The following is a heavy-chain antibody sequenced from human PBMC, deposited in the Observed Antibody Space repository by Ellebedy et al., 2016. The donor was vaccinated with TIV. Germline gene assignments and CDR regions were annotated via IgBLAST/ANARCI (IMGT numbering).Heavy chain of an antibody. CDR3: ARQGDFYASGNFPYFDS. Sequence: SETLSLTCSVSGAPIGSTRYYWAWIRQPPGKGLEWIGSVYYSRLTYYNPSLEGRVTISIDTSQNHFSLKLNSVTAADTAVYYCARQGDFYASGNFPYFDSWGHGTVVTVS. J-gene: IGHJ4*01. CDR1: GAPIGSTRYY. V-gene: IGHV4-39*01. D-gene: IGHD2/OR15-2a*01. CDR2: VYYSRLT.